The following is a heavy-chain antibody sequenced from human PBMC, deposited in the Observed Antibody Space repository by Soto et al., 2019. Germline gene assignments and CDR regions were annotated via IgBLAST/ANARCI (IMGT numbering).Heavy chain of an antibody. Sequence: SETLSLTCAVYGGSFSGYYWSWIRQPPGKGLEWIGEINHSGSTNYNPSLKSRVTISVDTSKNQFSLKLSSVTAADTAVYYCARWQYYGSGSYYKPFHYYYGMDVWGQGTTVTVSS. CDR2: INHSGST. V-gene: IGHV4-34*01. D-gene: IGHD3-10*01. CDR3: ARWQYYGSGSYYKPFHYYYGMDV. CDR1: GGSFSGYY. J-gene: IGHJ6*02.